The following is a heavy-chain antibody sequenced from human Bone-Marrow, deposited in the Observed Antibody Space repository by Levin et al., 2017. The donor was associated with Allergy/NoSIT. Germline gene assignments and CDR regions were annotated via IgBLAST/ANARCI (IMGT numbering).Heavy chain of an antibody. Sequence: SETLSLTCTVSGDSISSSTYYWVWIRQPPGTGLEWIGSIYYIWTTYYNPSLKSRVTISVDTSKNQFSLKLTSMTAAETAEYYCERERTPQSWDYWGQGTLVSVSS. V-gene: IGHV4-39*07. CDR1: GDSISSSTYY. D-gene: IGHD1-14*01. CDR2: IYYIWTT. CDR3: ERERTPQSWDY. J-gene: IGHJ4*02.